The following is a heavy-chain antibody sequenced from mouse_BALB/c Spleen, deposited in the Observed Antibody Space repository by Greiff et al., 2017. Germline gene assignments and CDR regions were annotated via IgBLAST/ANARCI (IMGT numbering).Heavy chain of an antibody. CDR2: IRNKANGYTT. J-gene: IGHJ3*01. Sequence: EVKLMESGGGLVQPGGSLRLSCATSGFTFTDYYMSWVRQPPGKALEWLGFIRNKANGYTTEYSASVKGRFTISRDNSQSILYLQMNTLRAEDSATYYCARVKTGSAWFAYWGQGTLVTVSA. CDR1: GFTFTDYY. D-gene: IGHD4-1*01. CDR3: ARVKTGSAWFAY. V-gene: IGHV7-3*02.